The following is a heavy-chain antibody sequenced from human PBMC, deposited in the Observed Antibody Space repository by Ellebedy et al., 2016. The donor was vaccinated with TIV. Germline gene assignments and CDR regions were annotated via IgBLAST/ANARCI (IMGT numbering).Heavy chain of an antibody. CDR2: ISGSGGGT. J-gene: IGHJ4*02. V-gene: IGHV3-23*01. CDR3: AKEPFRYSGSYYDY. CDR1: GFTFSSYA. D-gene: IGHD1-26*01. Sequence: GESLKISCAASGFTFSSYAMSWVRQAPGKGLEWVSAISGSGGGTYYADSVKGRFTISRDNSKNTLYLQMNSLRAEDTAVYYCAKEPFRYSGSYYDYWGQGTLVTVSS.